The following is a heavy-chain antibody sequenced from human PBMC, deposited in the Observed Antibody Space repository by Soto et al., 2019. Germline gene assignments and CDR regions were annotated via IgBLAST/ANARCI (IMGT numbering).Heavy chain of an antibody. CDR2: ISYDGSNK. J-gene: IGHJ6*02. D-gene: IGHD3-3*01. CDR1: GFTFSSYG. CDR3: AKDWRVRFLEWSPYGMDV. Sequence: QVQLVESGGGVVQPGRSLRLSCAASGFTFSSYGMHWVRQAPGKGLEWVAVISYDGSNKYYADSVKGRFTISRDNSKNTLYLQMNSLRAEDTAVYYCAKDWRVRFLEWSPYGMDVWGQGTTVTVSS. V-gene: IGHV3-30*18.